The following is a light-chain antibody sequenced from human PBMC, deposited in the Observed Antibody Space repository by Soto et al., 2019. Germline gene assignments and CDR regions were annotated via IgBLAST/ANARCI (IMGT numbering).Light chain of an antibody. CDR1: QSVLYSSNNKNY. Sequence: DIVMTQSPDSLAVSLGERATINCKSSQSVLYSSNNKNYLDWYQQKPGQPPKLLIYWASTRESGVPDRFSGSGSGTDFTLTISSLQAEDVAVYHCQQYYSTPQTFGQGTKVEIK. J-gene: IGKJ1*01. V-gene: IGKV4-1*01. CDR2: WAS. CDR3: QQYYSTPQT.